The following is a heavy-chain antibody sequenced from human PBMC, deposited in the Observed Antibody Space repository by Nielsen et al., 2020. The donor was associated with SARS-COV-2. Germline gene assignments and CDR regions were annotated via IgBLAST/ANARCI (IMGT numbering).Heavy chain of an antibody. CDR3: AKDSYGYGGWFDY. CDR2: ISWNSGSI. J-gene: IGHJ4*02. Sequence: SLKISCAASGFTFDDYAMHWVRQAPGKGLEWVSGISWNSGSIGYADSVKGRFTISRDNAKNSLYLQMNSLRAEDTALYYCAKDSYGYGGWFDYWGQGTLVTVSS. CDR1: GFTFDDYA. D-gene: IGHD5-18*01. V-gene: IGHV3-9*01.